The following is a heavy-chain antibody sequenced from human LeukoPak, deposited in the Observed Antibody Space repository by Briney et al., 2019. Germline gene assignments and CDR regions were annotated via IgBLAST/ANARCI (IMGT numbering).Heavy chain of an antibody. D-gene: IGHD6-6*01. CDR2: IIPIFGTA. V-gene: IGHV1-69*05. Sequence: SVKVSCKASGGTFSSYAISWVRQAPGQGLEWMGGIIPIFGTANYAQKFQGRVTITTDESTSTAYMELSSLRSEDTAVYCCARDWVAARPIPQAIRDYYYYYYMDVWGKGTTVTVSS. J-gene: IGHJ6*03. CDR1: GGTFSSYA. CDR3: ARDWVAARPIPQAIRDYYYYYYMDV.